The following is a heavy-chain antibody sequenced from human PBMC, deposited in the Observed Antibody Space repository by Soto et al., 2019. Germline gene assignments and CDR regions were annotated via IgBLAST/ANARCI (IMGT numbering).Heavy chain of an antibody. CDR2: IYYSGTT. V-gene: IGHV4-28*01. J-gene: IGHJ4*02. CDR1: GYAIRSSNW. Sequence: AEPLSLTCAVSGYAIRSSNWCGWIRQPPGKGLEWIGYIYYSGTTYYNPSLKSRVTMSVDTSKNQFSLKLTSVTAVDTAVYYCARHSGSYFRDYWGQGTLVTVS. D-gene: IGHD1-26*01. CDR3: ARHSGSYFRDY.